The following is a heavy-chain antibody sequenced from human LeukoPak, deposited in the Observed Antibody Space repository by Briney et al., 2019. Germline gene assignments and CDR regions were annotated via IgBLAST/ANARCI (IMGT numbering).Heavy chain of an antibody. CDR1: GFTFSSYG. D-gene: IGHD4-17*01. Sequence: PGGSLRLSCAASGFTFSSYGMHWVRQAPGKGLEWVAVISYDGSNKYYADSVKGRFTISRDNSKNTLNLQMNSLRAEDTAVYYCAKRRTPTAHSGDAFDIWGQGTMVTVFS. V-gene: IGHV3-30*18. CDR3: AKRRTPTAHSGDAFDI. CDR2: ISYDGSNK. J-gene: IGHJ3*02.